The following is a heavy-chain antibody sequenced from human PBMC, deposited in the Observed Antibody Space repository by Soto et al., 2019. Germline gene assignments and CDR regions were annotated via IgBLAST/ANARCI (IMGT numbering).Heavy chain of an antibody. D-gene: IGHD3-10*01. J-gene: IGHJ3*02. CDR3: ARGGGDVSGPESFDI. CDR2: ISDSGVT. V-gene: IGHV4-59*01. CDR1: GDSIIRSF. Sequence: QVQLQESGPRLVKSSETLSLVCSVSGDSIIRSFWGWIRQSPGKGLQYIGYISDSGVTDCGPSPNSRVTISVETSKSQFSLKLASVTAADTAGHYCARGGGDVSGPESFDIRGQGTM.